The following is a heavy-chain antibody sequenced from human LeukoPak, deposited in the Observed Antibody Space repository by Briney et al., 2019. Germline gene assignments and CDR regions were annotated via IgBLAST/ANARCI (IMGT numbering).Heavy chain of an antibody. Sequence: ASVKVSCKASGYSFTAFYIHWVRQAPGQGLEWMGWIHPRSGETNYRYKFRGRVTMTRDTSISTTYLDLGSLGSDDTAVYYCARDGEYGTGSYYRGCFDYWGQGTLVTVSS. CDR1: GYSFTAFY. CDR3: ARDGEYGTGSYYRGCFDY. CDR2: IHPRSGET. D-gene: IGHD3-10*01. V-gene: IGHV1-2*02. J-gene: IGHJ4*02.